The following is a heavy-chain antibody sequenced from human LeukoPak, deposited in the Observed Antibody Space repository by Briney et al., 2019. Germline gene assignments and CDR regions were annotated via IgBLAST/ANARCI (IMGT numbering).Heavy chain of an antibody. V-gene: IGHV4-39*01. CDR3: ARRDSGGYYYYMDV. J-gene: IGHJ6*03. Sequence: PSETLSLTCTVSGGSISSSSYYWGWIRQPPGKGLEWIGSIYYSGSTYYNPSLKSRVTISVDTSKNQFSLKLSSVTAADTAVYYCARRDSGGYYYYMDVWGKGTTVTVSS. D-gene: IGHD2-15*01. CDR1: GGSISSSSYY. CDR2: IYYSGST.